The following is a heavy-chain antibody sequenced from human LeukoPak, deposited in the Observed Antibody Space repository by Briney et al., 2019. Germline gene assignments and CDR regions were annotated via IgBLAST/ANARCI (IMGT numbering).Heavy chain of an antibody. CDR3: AKGIAVADRFDY. CDR2: ISGSGGST. CDR1: GFTFSSYA. J-gene: IGHJ4*02. D-gene: IGHD6-19*01. V-gene: IGHV3-23*01. Sequence: GGSLRLSCAASGFTFSSYAMSWVRQAPVKGLEWVSAISGSGGSTYYADSVKGRFTISTDNSKNTPYMQMNSLSAEDTAVYSCAKGIAVADRFDYWGQGTLVTVSS.